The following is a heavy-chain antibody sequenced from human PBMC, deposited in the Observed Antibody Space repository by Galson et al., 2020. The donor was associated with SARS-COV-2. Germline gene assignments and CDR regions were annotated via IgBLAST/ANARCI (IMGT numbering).Heavy chain of an antibody. J-gene: IGHJ6*03. CDR3: AREVAARPLYYYYYMDV. CDR2: IYHSGAT. V-gene: IGHV4-30-2*01. Sequence: SETLSLTCAVSGTSISSGSYSWNWIRQPPGKGLEWIGYIYHSGATYYNPSLKSRLTISMDRSKNQLSLKLTSVTAADTAVYYCAREVAARPLYYYYYMDVWGKGTTVTVSS. CDR1: GTSISSGSYS. D-gene: IGHD6-6*01.